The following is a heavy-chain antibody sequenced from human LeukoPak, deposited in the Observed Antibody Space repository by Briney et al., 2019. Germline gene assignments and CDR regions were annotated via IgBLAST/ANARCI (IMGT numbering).Heavy chain of an antibody. J-gene: IGHJ5*02. CDR1: GYTLTELS. CDR3: ASLPRYCTNGVCPSFDP. Sequence: SVKVSCKVSGYTLTELSMHWVRQAPGKGLEWMGGIIPIFGTANYAQKFQGRVTITADESTSTAYMELSSLRSEDTAVYYCASLPRYCTNGVCPSFDPWGQGTLVTVSS. CDR2: IIPIFGTA. V-gene: IGHV1-69*13. D-gene: IGHD2-8*01.